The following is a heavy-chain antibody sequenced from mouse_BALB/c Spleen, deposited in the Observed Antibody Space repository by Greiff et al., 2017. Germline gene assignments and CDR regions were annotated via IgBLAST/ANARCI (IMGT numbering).Heavy chain of an antibody. J-gene: IGHJ3*01. V-gene: IGHV7-1*02. Sequence: EVKLVESGGGLVQPGGSLSLSCATSGFTFSDFYMEWVRQPPGKRLEWIAASRNKANDYTTEYSASVKGRFIVSRDTSQSILYLQMNALRAEDTAIYYCARSPYGSPLAYWGQGTLVTVSA. D-gene: IGHD1-1*01. CDR1: GFTFSDFY. CDR3: ARSPYGSPLAY. CDR2: SRNKANDYTT.